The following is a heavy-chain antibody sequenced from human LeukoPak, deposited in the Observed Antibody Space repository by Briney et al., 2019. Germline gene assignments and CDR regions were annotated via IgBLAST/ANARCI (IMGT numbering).Heavy chain of an antibody. V-gene: IGHV1-18*01. CDR2: ISAYNGNT. CDR1: GYTFTSYG. Sequence: ASVKVSCKASGYTFTSYGISWVRQAPGQGLEWMGWISAYNGNTNYAQKLQGRVTMTTDTSTSTAYMELRSLRSDDTAVYYCAIMTTAPSYYYYYYMDVWGKGTTVTVSS. J-gene: IGHJ6*03. CDR3: AIMTTAPSYYYYYYMDV. D-gene: IGHD4-11*01.